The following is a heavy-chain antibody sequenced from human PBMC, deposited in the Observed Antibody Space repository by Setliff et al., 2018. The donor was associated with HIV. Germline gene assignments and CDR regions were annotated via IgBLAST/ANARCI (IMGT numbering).Heavy chain of an antibody. J-gene: IGHJ1*01. Sequence: ASVKVSCKASGYSFTSYYVHWVRQAPGQGLEWMGIINPSGGTTSYAQKFQGRVTMTRDTSTSTVYMELSSLRSEDTVVYYCARDWEARADYYDTSGQAQYFQHWGQGTLVTVSS. V-gene: IGHV1-46*01. CDR1: GYSFTSYY. CDR3: ARDWEARADYYDTSGQAQYFQH. D-gene: IGHD3-22*01. CDR2: INPSGGTT.